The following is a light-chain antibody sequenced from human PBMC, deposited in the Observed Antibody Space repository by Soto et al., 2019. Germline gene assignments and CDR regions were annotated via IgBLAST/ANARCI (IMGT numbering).Light chain of an antibody. CDR3: HQDGSSPPGT. CDR2: GAS. Sequence: EIVLTQSPATLSLSPGERATLSCRASQSVSSSYLAWYQQKPGQAPRLLIYGASSRATGIPDRFSGSGSGTDFTLTISRLAPEDFAVYYCHQDGSSPPGTFGQGTKVEIK. CDR1: QSVSSSY. J-gene: IGKJ1*01. V-gene: IGKV3-20*01.